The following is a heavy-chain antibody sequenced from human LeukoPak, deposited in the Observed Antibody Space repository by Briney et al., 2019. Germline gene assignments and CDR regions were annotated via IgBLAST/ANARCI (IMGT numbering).Heavy chain of an antibody. J-gene: IGHJ5*02. V-gene: IGHV4-61*02. CDR2: IYTSGST. CDR3: ARDSQWLVRTPGWSDP. D-gene: IGHD6-19*01. Sequence: PSQTLSLTCTVSGGSISSGSYYWSWIRQPAGKGLEWIGRIYTSGSTNYNPSLKSRVTMSVDTSKNQFSLKLSSVTAADTAVYYCARDSQWLVRTPGWSDPWGQGTLVTVSS. CDR1: GGSISSGSYY.